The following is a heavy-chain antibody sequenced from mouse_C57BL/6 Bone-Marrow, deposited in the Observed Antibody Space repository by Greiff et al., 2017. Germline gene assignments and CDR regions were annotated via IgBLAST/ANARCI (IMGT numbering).Heavy chain of an antibody. V-gene: IGHV6-3*01. CDR3: TGDYDYDMRDY. CDR2: IRLKSDNYAT. D-gene: IGHD2-4*01. Sequence: EVQLVESGGGLVQPGGSMTLSCVASGFTFSNYWMNWVRQSPEKGLELVSQIRLKSDNYATHYAVSVIGRFTISRDDSKRSFYLQMNNLKAEDTGIYYGTGDYDYDMRDYWGQGTTLTVSS. CDR1: GFTFSNYW. J-gene: IGHJ2*01.